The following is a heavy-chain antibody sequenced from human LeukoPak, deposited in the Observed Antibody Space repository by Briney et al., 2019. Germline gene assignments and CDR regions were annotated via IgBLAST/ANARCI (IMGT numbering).Heavy chain of an antibody. CDR2: ISGSGGST. CDR1: GFTFSSYA. CDR3: AKDRYIVVVPAAIQGFDY. V-gene: IGHV3-23*01. Sequence: GGSLRLSCAASGFTFSSYAMSWVRQAPGKGLEWVSAISGSGGSTYYADSVKGRFTISRDNSKNTLYLQMNSLRAEDTAVYYCAKDRYIVVVPAAIQGFDYWGQGTLVTVSS. D-gene: IGHD2-2*01. J-gene: IGHJ4*02.